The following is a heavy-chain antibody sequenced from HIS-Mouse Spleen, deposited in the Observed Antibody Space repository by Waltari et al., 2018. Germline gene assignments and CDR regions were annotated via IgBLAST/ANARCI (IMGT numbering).Heavy chain of an antibody. Sequence: QLQLQESGPGLVKPSETLSLTRTVSGGPLRSSSFYWGWIRQPPGKGLEWIGSLYYSGSTYYNPSLKSRVTISVDTSKNQFSLKLSSVTAADTAVYYCAREIPYSSSWYDWYFDLWGRGTLVTVSS. CDR2: LYYSGST. CDR3: AREIPYSSSWYDWYFDL. J-gene: IGHJ2*01. D-gene: IGHD6-13*01. V-gene: IGHV4-39*07. CDR1: GGPLRSSSFY.